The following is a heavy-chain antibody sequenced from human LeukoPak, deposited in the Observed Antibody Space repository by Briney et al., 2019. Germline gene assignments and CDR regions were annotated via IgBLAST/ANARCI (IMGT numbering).Heavy chain of an antibody. V-gene: IGHV3-30-3*01. CDR1: GFTFSSYA. CDR2: ISYDGSNK. D-gene: IGHD3-3*01. J-gene: IGHJ6*02. Sequence: GRSLRLACAASGFTFSSYAMHWVRQAPGKGLEWVAVISYDGSNKYYADSVKGRFTISRDNAKNSLYLQMNSLRAEDTAVYYCARENYDFWSGYYVPSGYYYGMDVWGQGTTVTVSS. CDR3: ARENYDFWSGYYVPSGYYYGMDV.